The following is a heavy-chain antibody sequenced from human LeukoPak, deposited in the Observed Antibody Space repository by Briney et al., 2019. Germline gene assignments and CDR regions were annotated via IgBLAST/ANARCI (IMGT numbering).Heavy chain of an antibody. Sequence: SETLSLTCTVSGGSVSSGNYYWSWIRQPPGKGLAWIGYISYSGSTNYNPSLKSRVTISVDTSKNRFSLRLSSVTAADTAVYYCARGGPSLGVDYWGQGTLVTVSS. V-gene: IGHV4-61*01. CDR3: ARGGPSLGVDY. J-gene: IGHJ4*02. CDR1: GGSVSSGNYY. CDR2: ISYSGST. D-gene: IGHD5/OR15-5a*01.